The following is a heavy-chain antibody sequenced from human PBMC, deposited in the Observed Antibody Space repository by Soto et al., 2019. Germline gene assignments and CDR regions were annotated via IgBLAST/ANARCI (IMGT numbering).Heavy chain of an antibody. D-gene: IGHD5-18*01. V-gene: IGHV6-1*01. CDR1: GDSVSSNSAA. CDR3: AREGAWIPLWSSPFDY. CDR2: THYRSKWYN. J-gene: IGHJ4*02. Sequence: SPTHSLTGVLCGDSVSSNSAAWSCIRLSPSRGLEWLGRTHYRSKWYNDYAVSVKSRINISPDTSKNQFTLQLNSVTPDDTAVYYCAREGAWIPLWSSPFDYWGQGPLVTVPS.